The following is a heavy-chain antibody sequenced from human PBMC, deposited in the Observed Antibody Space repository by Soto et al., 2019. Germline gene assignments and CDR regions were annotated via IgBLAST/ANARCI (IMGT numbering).Heavy chain of an antibody. CDR3: ARHENGGTYPVDY. D-gene: IGHD1-26*01. V-gene: IGHV4-59*08. Sequence: QVQLQESGPGLVKPSETLSLTCTVSGASITTYYWAWIRQPPGKGLEYIGHVYYTGSADYSPSLKSRVTMSVDTSKNQCSLKLNSVTAADTALYYCARHENGGTYPVDYWGQGTLVTVSS. CDR1: GASITTYY. J-gene: IGHJ4*02. CDR2: VYYTGSA.